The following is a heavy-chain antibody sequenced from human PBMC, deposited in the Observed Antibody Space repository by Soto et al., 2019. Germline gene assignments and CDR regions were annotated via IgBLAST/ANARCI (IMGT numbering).Heavy chain of an antibody. CDR2: MNTNSDDT. CDR3: AREWSAAGHFYGMDV. J-gene: IGHJ6*02. CDR1: GYTFTSYD. V-gene: IGHV1-8*01. D-gene: IGHD6-13*01. Sequence: ASVKVSCKTSGYTFTSYDINWVRQAPGQGLEWVGWMNTNSDDTRSAQKFRGRLTLTRDKSMRAVYMKLSNLRPDDSAVYYCAREWSAAGHFYGMDVWGQGTTVTVAS.